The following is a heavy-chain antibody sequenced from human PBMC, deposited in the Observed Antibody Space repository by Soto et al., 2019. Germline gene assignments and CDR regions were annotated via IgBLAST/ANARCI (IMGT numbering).Heavy chain of an antibody. Sequence: GPSVKVSCKASGGTFSSYAISWVRQAPGQGLEWMGGIIPIFGTPNYSQKFQGRVTITADESTSTAYMELSSLRPEDTAVFYCAGEVSGWTRIRENAFDIWGQGTMVTVSS. J-gene: IGHJ3*02. CDR2: IIPIFGTP. D-gene: IGHD6-19*01. CDR1: GGTFSSYA. V-gene: IGHV1-69*13. CDR3: AGEVSGWTRIRENAFDI.